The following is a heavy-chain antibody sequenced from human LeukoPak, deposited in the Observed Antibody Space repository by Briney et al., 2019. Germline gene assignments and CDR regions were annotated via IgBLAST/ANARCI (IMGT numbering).Heavy chain of an antibody. D-gene: IGHD3-3*01. Sequence: GGSLRLSCAASGFTFSSYAMSWVRQAPGKGLEWVSAISGSGGSTYYANSVKGRFTISRDNSKNTLYLQMNSLRAEDTAVYYCAKALTIFGVVITNYFDYWGQGTLVTVSS. CDR1: GFTFSSYA. J-gene: IGHJ4*02. CDR3: AKALTIFGVVITNYFDY. V-gene: IGHV3-23*01. CDR2: ISGSGGST.